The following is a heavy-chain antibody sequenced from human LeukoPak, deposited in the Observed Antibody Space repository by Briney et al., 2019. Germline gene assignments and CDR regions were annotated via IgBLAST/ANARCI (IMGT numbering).Heavy chain of an antibody. CDR1: GGSFSGYY. V-gene: IGHV4-34*01. Sequence: PSETLSLTCAVSGGSFSGYYWSWIRQPPGKGLEWIGEINHSGSTNYNPSLTSRVTISVDTSKNQFSLKLSSVTAADTAVYYCARVGADGSGFLFDYWGQGTLVTVSS. CDR3: ARVGADGSGFLFDY. J-gene: IGHJ4*02. D-gene: IGHD3-10*01. CDR2: INHSGST.